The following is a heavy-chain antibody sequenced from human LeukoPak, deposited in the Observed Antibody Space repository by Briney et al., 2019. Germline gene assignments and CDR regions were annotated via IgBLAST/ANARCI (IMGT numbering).Heavy chain of an antibody. CDR3: ARRPLYSYGPNDY. D-gene: IGHD5-18*01. CDR2: INHGGST. Sequence: SETLSLTCAVYGGSFSGYYWSLIRQPPGKGPEWIGEINHGGSTNYNPSLKSRVTISVDTSKNQFSLRLSSVTAADTAVYYCARRPLYSYGPNDYWGQGTLVTVSS. V-gene: IGHV4-34*01. J-gene: IGHJ4*02. CDR1: GGSFSGYY.